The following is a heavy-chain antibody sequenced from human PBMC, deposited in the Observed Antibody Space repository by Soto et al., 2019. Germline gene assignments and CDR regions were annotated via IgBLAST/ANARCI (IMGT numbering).Heavy chain of an antibody. J-gene: IGHJ4*02. CDR1: GFSFSSYS. Sequence: GGSLRLSCAASGFSFSSYSMNWVRQAPGKGLEWVSSISSSSSYIYYADSVKGRFTISRDNAKNSLYLQMNSLRAEDTAVYYCAKDDRSITMVRGVIITWPVDYWAREPWSPSPQ. CDR3: AKDDRSITMVRGVIITWPVDY. D-gene: IGHD3-10*01. CDR2: ISSSSSYI. V-gene: IGHV3-21*01.